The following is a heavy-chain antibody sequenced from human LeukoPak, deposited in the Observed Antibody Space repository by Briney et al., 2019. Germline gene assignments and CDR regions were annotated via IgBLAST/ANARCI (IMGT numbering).Heavy chain of an antibody. CDR2: ISYDGSNK. CDR1: GFTFSSYG. CDR3: ASRGVTRTSYMDV. J-gene: IGHJ6*03. V-gene: IGHV3-30*03. Sequence: GGSLRLSCAASGFTFSSYGMHWVGQAPGKGLEWVAIISYDGSNKTYADSVKGRFTISRDNSKDTLYLQMNSLRAEDTALYYCASRGVTRTSYMDVWGKGTTVTVSS. D-gene: IGHD4-23*01.